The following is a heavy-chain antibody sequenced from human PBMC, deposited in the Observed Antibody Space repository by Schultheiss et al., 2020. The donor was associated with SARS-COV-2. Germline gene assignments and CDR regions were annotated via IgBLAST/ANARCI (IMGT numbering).Heavy chain of an antibody. Sequence: SETLSLTCAVYGGSFSGYYWSWIRQPPGKGLEWIGYIYYSGSTNQNPSLKSRVTISVDTSKNQFSLKVRSVTAADTAVYYCARDSYYYGMDVWGQGTTVTVSS. V-gene: IGHV4-59*01. CDR2: IYYSGST. CDR3: ARDSYYYGMDV. J-gene: IGHJ6*02. CDR1: GGSFSGYY.